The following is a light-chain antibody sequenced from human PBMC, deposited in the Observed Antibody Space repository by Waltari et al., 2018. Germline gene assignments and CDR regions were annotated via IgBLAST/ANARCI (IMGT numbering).Light chain of an antibody. CDR3: FSYRSSSTWV. V-gene: IGLV2-14*01. J-gene: IGLJ3*02. Sequence: QSALTQPASVSESPGQSITISCSGTSSDVGGYNYVCWYQQHPGKAPKIIIYDVAKRPAGISIRFSDSKSGNTASLTISGLQAEDEADYYCFSYRSSSTWVFGGGTKLTVL. CDR1: SSDVGGYNY. CDR2: DVA.